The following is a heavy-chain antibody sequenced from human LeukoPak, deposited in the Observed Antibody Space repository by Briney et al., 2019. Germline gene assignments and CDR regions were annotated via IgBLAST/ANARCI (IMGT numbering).Heavy chain of an antibody. Sequence: GGSLRLSCAASGFTFSSNWMHWVRQAPGKGLEWVSSISRSSDYIYYTDSLKGRFTISRDNAKNSLYLQMNSLRAEDTAVYYCASTVRTTSFDSWGQGTLVTVSS. CDR3: ASTVRTTSFDS. J-gene: IGHJ4*02. V-gene: IGHV3-21*01. CDR1: GFTFSSNW. D-gene: IGHD4-17*01. CDR2: ISRSSDYI.